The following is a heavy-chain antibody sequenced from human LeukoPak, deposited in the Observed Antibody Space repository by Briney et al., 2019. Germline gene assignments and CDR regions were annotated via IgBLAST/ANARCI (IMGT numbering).Heavy chain of an antibody. J-gene: IGHJ5*02. CDR3: AKPLDYGDYGFDP. CDR2: ISGSGGST. CDR1: GFTFSSYS. V-gene: IGHV3-23*01. Sequence: GGSLRLSCAASGFTFSSYSMNWVRQAPGKGLEWVSAISGSGGSTYYADSVKGRFTISRDNSKNTLYLQMNSLRAEDTAVYYCAKPLDYGDYGFDPWGQGTLVTVSS. D-gene: IGHD4-17*01.